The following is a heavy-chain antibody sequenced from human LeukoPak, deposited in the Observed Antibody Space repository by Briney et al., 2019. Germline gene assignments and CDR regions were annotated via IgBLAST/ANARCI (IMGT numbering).Heavy chain of an antibody. CDR1: GYTFTGYY. V-gene: IGHV1-69*05. J-gene: IGHJ6*03. Sequence: SVKVSCKASGYTFTGYYMHWVRQAPGQGLEWMGGIIPIFGTANYAQKFQGRVTITTDESTSTAYMELSSLRSEDTAVYYCARGGVVPAAILSYYYYYMDVWGKGTTVTVSS. D-gene: IGHD2-2*01. CDR2: IIPIFGTA. CDR3: ARGGVVPAAILSYYYYYMDV.